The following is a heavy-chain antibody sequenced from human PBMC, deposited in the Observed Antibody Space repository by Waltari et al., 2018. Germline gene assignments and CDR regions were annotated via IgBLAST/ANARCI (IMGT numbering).Heavy chain of an antibody. CDR1: GGSISRSSYY. D-gene: IGHD4-4*01. V-gene: IGHV4-39*07. Sequence: QLQLQESGPGLVKPSATLSLTCTVSGGSISRSSYYWGWIRQPPGKGLEWIGSIYYSGSTYYNPSLKSRVTISVDTSKNQFSLKLSSVTAADTAVYYCASDYTFDYWGQGTLVTVSS. CDR2: IYYSGST. CDR3: ASDYTFDY. J-gene: IGHJ4*02.